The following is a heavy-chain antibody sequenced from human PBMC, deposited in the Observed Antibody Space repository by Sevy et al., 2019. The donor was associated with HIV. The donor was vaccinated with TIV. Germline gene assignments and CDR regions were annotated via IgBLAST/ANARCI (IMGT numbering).Heavy chain of an antibody. CDR3: ASYGSGSYYNSNWFDP. D-gene: IGHD3-10*01. V-gene: IGHV4-4*02. J-gene: IGHJ5*02. CDR1: GESISSSNW. Sequence: SETLSLTCAVSGESISSSNWWSWVRQPPGKGLEWIGEIYHSGSTNYNPSLKSRVTISVDKSKNQFSLKLSSVTAADTAVYYCASYGSGSYYNSNWFDPWGQGTLVTVSS. CDR2: IYHSGST.